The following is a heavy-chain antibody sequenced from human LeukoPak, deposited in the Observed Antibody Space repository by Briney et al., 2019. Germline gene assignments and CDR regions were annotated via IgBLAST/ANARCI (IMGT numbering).Heavy chain of an antibody. V-gene: IGHV3-30*01. CDR1: GFTFSSYA. D-gene: IGHD6-6*01. CDR2: ISYDGSNK. Sequence: GGSLRLSCAASGFTFSSYAMHGVRQAPGKGLEWVAVISYDGSNKYYADSVKGRFTISRDNSKNTLYLQMNSLRAEDTAVYYCARDAVIAARPGSYYYYYMDVWGKGTTVTVSS. J-gene: IGHJ6*03. CDR3: ARDAVIAARPGSYYYYYMDV.